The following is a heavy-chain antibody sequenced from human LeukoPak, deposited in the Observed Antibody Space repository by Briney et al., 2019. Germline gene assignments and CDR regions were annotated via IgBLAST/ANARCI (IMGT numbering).Heavy chain of an antibody. Sequence: GESLKISCKGSGYSFTSYWIGWVRQMPGKGLEWMGIIYPGDSDTRYSPSFQGQVTISADKSISTAYLQWSSLKASDTAMYYCARRATYDSSGQLVGVAFDIWGQGTMVTVSS. CDR2: IYPGDSDT. V-gene: IGHV5-51*01. J-gene: IGHJ3*02. CDR3: ARRATYDSSGQLVGVAFDI. D-gene: IGHD3-22*01. CDR1: GYSFTSYW.